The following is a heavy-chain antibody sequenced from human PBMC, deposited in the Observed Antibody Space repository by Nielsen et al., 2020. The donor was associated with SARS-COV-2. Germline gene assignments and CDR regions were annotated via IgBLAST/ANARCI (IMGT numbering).Heavy chain of an antibody. J-gene: IGHJ4*02. CDR3: AKDSGHDYSYFDY. CDR2: ISGSGGVI. V-gene: IGHV3-23*01. D-gene: IGHD5-12*01. CDR1: GFTFDYYA. Sequence: GESLKISCVASGFTFDYYAMSWVRQAPGKGLEWVSVISGSGGVIKYADSVKGRFTISRDNARNTVYLQMNSLTVEDTAIYYCAKDSGHDYSYFDYGGQGTLVTVSS.